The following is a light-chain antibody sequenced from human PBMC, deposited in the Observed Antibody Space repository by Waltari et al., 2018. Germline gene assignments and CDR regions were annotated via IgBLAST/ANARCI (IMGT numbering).Light chain of an antibody. Sequence: EIVLTQSPPTLSFSPWARLTLSFRAIQTVSSYVAWYQQIPGQAPRLLIYDASIRVPGTPARFSGSGCGTDFTLTISSLEPEDFAVYYCQHRSNWPPGLTFGGGTKVEIK. CDR2: DAS. CDR3: QHRSNWPPGLT. J-gene: IGKJ4*01. CDR1: QTVSSY. V-gene: IGKV3-11*01.